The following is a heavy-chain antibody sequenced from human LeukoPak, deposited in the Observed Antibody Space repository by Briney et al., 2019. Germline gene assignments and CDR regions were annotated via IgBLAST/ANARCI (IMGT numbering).Heavy chain of an antibody. J-gene: IGHJ4*02. CDR3: ARDRTYYDVLTGYSRDGYFDY. Sequence: GGSLRLSCAASGFSVSSNYMSWVRQAPGKGLEWVSVMYSGGSTYYADSVKCRFTISRDNSKNTLYLQMNSLRAEDTAVYYCARDRTYYDVLTGYSRDGYFDYWGQGTLVTVSS. V-gene: IGHV3-66*01. D-gene: IGHD3-9*01. CDR1: GFSVSSNY. CDR2: MYSGGST.